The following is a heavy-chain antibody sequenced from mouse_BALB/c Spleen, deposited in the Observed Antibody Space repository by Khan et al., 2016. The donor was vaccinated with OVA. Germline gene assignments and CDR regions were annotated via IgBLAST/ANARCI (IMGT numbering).Heavy chain of an antibody. CDR1: GYTFTSYY. Sequence: QVQLHQPGAELVKPGASVKLSCKASGYTFTSYYIYWVKQRPGQGLEWIGGINPSNGGTYFNAKFESKATLTVDKSSSTAFMQVSSLTSDDSAVYYCTGSGWAAFAYWGQGTLVTVSA. D-gene: IGHD1-1*02. V-gene: IGHV1S81*02. CDR2: INPSNGGT. J-gene: IGHJ3*01. CDR3: TGSGWAAFAY.